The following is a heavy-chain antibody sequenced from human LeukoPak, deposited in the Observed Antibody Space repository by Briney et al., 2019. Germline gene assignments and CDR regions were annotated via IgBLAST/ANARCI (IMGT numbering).Heavy chain of an antibody. D-gene: IGHD5-18*01. V-gene: IGHV1-2*06. CDR3: ARFPRGYSYGFDY. J-gene: IGHJ4*02. Sequence: ASVKVPCKPSGHTFTGYYMHWVRQAPGQGLEWMGRINPNSGGTNYAQKFQGRVTMTRDTSISTAYMELSRLRSDDTAVYYCARFPRGYSYGFDYWGQGTLVTVSS. CDR2: INPNSGGT. CDR1: GHTFTGYY.